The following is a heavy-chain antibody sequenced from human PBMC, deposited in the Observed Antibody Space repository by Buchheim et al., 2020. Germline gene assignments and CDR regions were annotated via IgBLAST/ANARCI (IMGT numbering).Heavy chain of an antibody. V-gene: IGHV1-46*01. J-gene: IGHJ5*02. CDR3: ARNLGPSLAYCGGDCYFPPSNNWFDP. D-gene: IGHD2-21*02. CDR2: INPSGGST. CDR1: GYTFTSYY. Sequence: QVQLVQSGAEVKKPGASVKVSCKASGYTFTSYYMHWVRQAPGQGLEWMGIINPSGGSTSYAQKFQGRVTMTRDTSTSTVYMELSSLRSEDTAVYYCARNLGPSLAYCGGDCYFPPSNNWFDPWGQGTL.